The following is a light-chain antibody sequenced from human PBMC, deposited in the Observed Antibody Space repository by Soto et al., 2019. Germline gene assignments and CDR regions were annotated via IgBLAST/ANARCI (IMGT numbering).Light chain of an antibody. CDR1: SSDVGGYNF. Sequence: QSALTQPASVSGSPGQSITISCTGTSSDVGGYNFVSWYQQHPGKAPKLMIYEVSKRPSGVSNRFSGSKSGNTASLTISGLQAEDEADYYCSSHTSSSALYVFGTGTKVTVL. V-gene: IGLV2-14*01. J-gene: IGLJ1*01. CDR3: SSHTSSSALYV. CDR2: EVS.